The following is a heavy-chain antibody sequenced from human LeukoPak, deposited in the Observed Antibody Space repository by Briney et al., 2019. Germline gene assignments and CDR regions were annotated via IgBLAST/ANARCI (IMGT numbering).Heavy chain of an antibody. J-gene: IGHJ4*02. CDR1: GYSISSGDY. CDR3: ARQTGAGFFILP. D-gene: IGHD3-3*01. CDR2: IYHSGST. V-gene: IGHV4-38-2*02. Sequence: SETLCLTCTASGYSISSGDYWGWIRQPPGKGLEWIGSIYHSGSTYYNPSLKSRVTISVDTSKNQFSLILTSVTAADTAVYYCARQTGAGFFILPGGQGTLVTVSS.